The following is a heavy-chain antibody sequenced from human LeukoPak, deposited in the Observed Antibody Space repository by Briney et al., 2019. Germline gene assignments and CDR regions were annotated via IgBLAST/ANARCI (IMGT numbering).Heavy chain of an antibody. Sequence: PSETLSLTCTVSGGSVSSGSYYWNWIRQPPGKGLEWIGYISYTGSTNYNPSLKSRVTISVETSKKQISLKLSSVTAADTAVYYCARVPYCSSTSCYGAPRSYGMDVWGQGTTVTVSS. CDR3: ARVPYCSSTSCYGAPRSYGMDV. J-gene: IGHJ6*02. CDR1: GGSVSSGSYY. CDR2: ISYTGST. V-gene: IGHV4-61*01. D-gene: IGHD2-2*01.